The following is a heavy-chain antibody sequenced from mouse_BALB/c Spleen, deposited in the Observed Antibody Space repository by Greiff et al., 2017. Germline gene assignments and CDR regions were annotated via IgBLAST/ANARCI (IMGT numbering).Heavy chain of an antibody. V-gene: IGHV1-77*01. CDR2: IYPGSGST. D-gene: IGHD4-1*01. CDR1: GYTFTDYV. CDR3: ARGGTDYAMDY. Sequence: LVESGPELVKPGASVKMSCKASGYTFTDYVISWVKQRTGQGLEWIGEIYPGSGSTYYNEKFKGKATLTADKSSNTAYMQLSSLTSEDSAVYFCARGGTDYAMDYWGQGTSVTVSS. J-gene: IGHJ4*01.